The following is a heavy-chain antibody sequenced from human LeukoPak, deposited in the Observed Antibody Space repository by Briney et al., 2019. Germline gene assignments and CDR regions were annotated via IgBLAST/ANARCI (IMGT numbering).Heavy chain of an antibody. J-gene: IGHJ4*02. CDR1: GGSLSGYF. CDR3: ARDGRGSTSLDN. Sequence: SETLSLTCAVYGGSLSGYFWSWIRQPPGTGNGLEWIGEINHRGSTNYNPSLKSRVTISVDTSKNYLSLKMSSVTAADTAVYYCARDGRGSTSLDNWGQGILVTVSS. D-gene: IGHD6-6*01. CDR2: INHRGST. V-gene: IGHV4-34*01.